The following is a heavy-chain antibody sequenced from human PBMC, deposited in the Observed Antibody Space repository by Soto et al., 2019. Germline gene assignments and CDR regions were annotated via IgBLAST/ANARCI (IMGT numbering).Heavy chain of an antibody. Sequence: SVKVSCKASGGTFSSYAISWVRQAPGQGLEWMGGIIPIFGTANYAQKFQGRVTITADESTSTAYMELSSLRSEDTAVYYCARVIGYYDSSGYYYDAFDIWGQGTMVTVSS. CDR2: IIPIFGTA. CDR3: ARVIGYYDSSGYYYDAFDI. J-gene: IGHJ3*02. D-gene: IGHD3-22*01. CDR1: GGTFSSYA. V-gene: IGHV1-69*13.